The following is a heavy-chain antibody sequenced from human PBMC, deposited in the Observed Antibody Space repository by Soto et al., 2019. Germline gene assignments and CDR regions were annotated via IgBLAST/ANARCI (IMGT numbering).Heavy chain of an antibody. Sequence: QVQLVQSGAEVKTPGASVKVSCKASGYTFASYDMNWVRQAPGQGLEWMGWMNPNSNNTGYAQKFQGRLTMTRDIALSIAHMELSSLTNEDTAVDYCARSDGYHFNGLDSWGQGTLVTVSA. CDR1: GYTFASYD. J-gene: IGHJ5*01. D-gene: IGHD2-21*01. V-gene: IGHV1-8*01. CDR2: MNPNSNNT. CDR3: ARSDGYHFNGLDS.